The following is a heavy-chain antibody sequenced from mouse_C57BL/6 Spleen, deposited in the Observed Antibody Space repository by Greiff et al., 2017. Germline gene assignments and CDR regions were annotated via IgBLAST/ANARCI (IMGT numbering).Heavy chain of an antibody. CDR2: IYPGDGDT. CDR3: ASYYYGSSYRYAMDY. J-gene: IGHJ4*01. V-gene: IGHV1-82*01. CDR1: GYAFSSSW. D-gene: IGHD1-1*01. Sequence: VQLVESGPELVKPGASVKISCKASGYAFSSSWMNWVKQRPGKGLEWIGRIYPGDGDTNYNGKFKGKATLTADKSSSTAYMQLSSLTSEDSAVYFCASYYYGSSYRYAMDYWGQGTSVTVSS.